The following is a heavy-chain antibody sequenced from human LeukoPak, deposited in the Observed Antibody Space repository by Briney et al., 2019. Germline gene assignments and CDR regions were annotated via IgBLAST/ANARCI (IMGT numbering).Heavy chain of an antibody. V-gene: IGHV3-64*01. Sequence: GGSLRLSCAASGFTFSSYAMHWVRQAPGKGLEYVSAISSNGGSPYYANSVKGRFTISRDNSKNTLYLQMSSLRAEDKAVYYCAREYCIGGNCQYYFDYWGQGTLVTVSS. CDR1: GFTFSSYA. CDR3: AREYCIGGNCQYYFDY. J-gene: IGHJ4*02. D-gene: IGHD2-15*01. CDR2: ISSNGGSP.